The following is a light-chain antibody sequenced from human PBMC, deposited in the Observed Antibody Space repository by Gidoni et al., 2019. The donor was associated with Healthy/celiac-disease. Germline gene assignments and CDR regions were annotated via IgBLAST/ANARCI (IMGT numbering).Light chain of an antibody. J-gene: IGKJ4*01. CDR2: GAS. CDR3: QQYGSAPLT. CDR1: QSVSSSY. Sequence: ELVLTQSPGTLSLSPGERATLSCRASQSVSSSYLAWYQQKPGQAHRLLIYGASSRATGSQDRFSGSGSGKDCTLTISRLEPEDFAVYYCQQYGSAPLTFGGGTKVEIK. V-gene: IGKV3-20*01.